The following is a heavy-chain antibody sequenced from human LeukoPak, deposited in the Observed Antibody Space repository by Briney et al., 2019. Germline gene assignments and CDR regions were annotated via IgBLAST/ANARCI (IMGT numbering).Heavy chain of an antibody. V-gene: IGHV4-59*01. CDR2: IYYSGYYSGST. D-gene: IGHD1-26*01. Sequence: SETLSLTCTVSGGSITSYYWSWIRQPPGKGLEWIGYIYYSGYYSGSTNYNPSLKCRVTISVDTSKNLFSLKLSSVTAADTAVYYCARDVSRFSGSYWDWGQGTLVTVSS. CDR1: GGSITSYY. J-gene: IGHJ4*02. CDR3: ARDVSRFSGSYWD.